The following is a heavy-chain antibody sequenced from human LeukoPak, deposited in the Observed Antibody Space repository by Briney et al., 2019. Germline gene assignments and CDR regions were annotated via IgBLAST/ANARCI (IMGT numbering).Heavy chain of an antibody. CDR3: ARVTTVTRGAFDI. D-gene: IGHD4-17*01. CDR2: ISSSGSTI. J-gene: IGHJ3*02. CDR1: GFTFSSYE. Sequence: GGSLRLSCAASGFTFSSYEMNWVRQAPGKGLEWVSYISSSGSTIYYADSVKGRFTISRDNARNSLYLQMNSPRAEDTAVYYCARVTTVTRGAFDIWGQGTMVTVSS. V-gene: IGHV3-48*03.